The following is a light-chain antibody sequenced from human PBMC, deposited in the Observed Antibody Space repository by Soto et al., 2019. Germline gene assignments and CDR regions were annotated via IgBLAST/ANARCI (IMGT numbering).Light chain of an antibody. CDR3: QQYGIPPLT. V-gene: IGKV3-20*01. J-gene: IGKJ4*01. CDR2: GAS. Sequence: EIVLTQSPGTLSLSPGERATLSCRASQSVSSSYLAWYQQKPGQAPRLLIYGASSRATGIPDRFSGSGSGTDFPLTISRLEPEDFAVYYGQQYGIPPLTFGGGTKVERK. CDR1: QSVSSSY.